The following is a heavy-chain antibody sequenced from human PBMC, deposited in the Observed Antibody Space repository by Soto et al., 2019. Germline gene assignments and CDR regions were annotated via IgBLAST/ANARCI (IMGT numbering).Heavy chain of an antibody. D-gene: IGHD6-13*01. Sequence: GXSVKVSCQASGDTFSSYAISWVRQAPVQGLEWMGGIIPIFGTANYAQKFQGRVTITADESTSTAYMELSSLRSEDTAVYYCARERSSSSWLKAFYYYYGMDVWGQGTTVTVSS. J-gene: IGHJ6*02. CDR2: IIPIFGTA. CDR3: ARERSSSSWLKAFYYYYGMDV. CDR1: GDTFSSYA. V-gene: IGHV1-69*13.